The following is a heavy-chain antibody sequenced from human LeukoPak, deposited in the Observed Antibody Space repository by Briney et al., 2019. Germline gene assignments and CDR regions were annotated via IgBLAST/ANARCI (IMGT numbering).Heavy chain of an antibody. Sequence: SETLSLTCTVSGGSISSYYWNWIRQPPGKGLEWIGSISYTGFTHYNPSLESRVTISVDTSKKQFSLRLNSVTAADTAVYYCARDAYGGNSWGWFDPWGQGTLVTVSS. D-gene: IGHD4-23*01. J-gene: IGHJ5*02. CDR2: ISYTGFT. CDR1: GGSISSYY. V-gene: IGHV4-59*12. CDR3: ARDAYGGNSWGWFDP.